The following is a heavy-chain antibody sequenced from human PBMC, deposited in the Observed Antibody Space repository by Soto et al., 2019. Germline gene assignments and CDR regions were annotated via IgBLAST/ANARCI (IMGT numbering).Heavy chain of an antibody. CDR3: ARVGSGYDDTDY. CDR1: GYTFTSYY. V-gene: IGHV1-46*03. J-gene: IGHJ4*02. CDR2: INPSGGST. D-gene: IGHD5-12*01. Sequence: ASVKVSCKASGYTFTSYYMHWVRQAPGQGLEWMGVINPSGGSTSYAQKFQGRVTMTRDTSTSTVYMELSSLRSEDTAVYYCARVGSGYDDTDYWGQGTLVTVSS.